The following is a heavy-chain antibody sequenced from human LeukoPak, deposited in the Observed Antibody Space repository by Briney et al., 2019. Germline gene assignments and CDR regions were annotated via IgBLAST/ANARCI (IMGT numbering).Heavy chain of an antibody. Sequence: SETLSLTCTVSGGSISSYYWGWIRQPPGKGLEWIGYIYYSGSTNYNPSLKSRVTISVDTSKNQFSLKLSSVTAADTAVYYCARGRFLEWLQFDYWGQGTLVTVPS. V-gene: IGHV4-59*01. CDR1: GGSISSYY. J-gene: IGHJ4*02. D-gene: IGHD3-3*01. CDR2: IYYSGST. CDR3: ARGRFLEWLQFDY.